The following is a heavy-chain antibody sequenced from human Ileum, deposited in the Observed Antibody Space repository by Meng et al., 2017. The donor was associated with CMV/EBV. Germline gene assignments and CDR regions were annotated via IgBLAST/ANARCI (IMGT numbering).Heavy chain of an antibody. CDR3: ARDQSFKIDY. CDR1: GFTFSSYA. CDR2: ISYDGSNK. Sequence: GESLKISCAASGFTFSSYAMHWVRQAPGKGLEWVAVISYDGSNKYYADSVKGRFTISRDNAKNTLYLQMNSLRDADTAVYYCARDQSFKIDYWGQGTLVTVSS. D-gene: IGHD1-26*01. V-gene: IGHV3-30-3*01. J-gene: IGHJ4*02.